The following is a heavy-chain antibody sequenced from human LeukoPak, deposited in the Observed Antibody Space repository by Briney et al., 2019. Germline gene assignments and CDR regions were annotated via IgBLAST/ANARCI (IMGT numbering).Heavy chain of an antibody. Sequence: GASVKVSCKASGGTFSSYAISWVRQAPGQGLEWMGGIIPIFGTANYAQKFQGRVTITTDESTSTAYMELSSLRSEDTAVYYCARSWELLRLDQGAFDIWGQGTMVTVSS. CDR1: GGTFSSYA. CDR3: ARSWELLRLDQGAFDI. D-gene: IGHD1-26*01. V-gene: IGHV1-69*05. CDR2: IIPIFGTA. J-gene: IGHJ3*02.